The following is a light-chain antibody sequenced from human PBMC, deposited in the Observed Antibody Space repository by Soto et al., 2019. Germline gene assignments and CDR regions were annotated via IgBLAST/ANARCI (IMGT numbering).Light chain of an antibody. V-gene: IGKV3-15*01. CDR2: GAS. CDR1: QSVSSN. J-gene: IGKJ1*01. Sequence: EMVMTQSPATLSVSPGERATLSCRASQSVSSNLAWYQQKPGQAPRLLIYGASTRATGTPARFSGSGSGTEFTLNINSLQSEDLAVYFCPQYNYGLPWPFGQGTKVEIK. CDR3: PQYNYGLPWP.